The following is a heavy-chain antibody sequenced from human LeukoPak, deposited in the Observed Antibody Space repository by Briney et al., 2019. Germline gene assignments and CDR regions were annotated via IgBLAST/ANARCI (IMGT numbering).Heavy chain of an antibody. J-gene: IGHJ6*02. V-gene: IGHV4-39*07. Sequence: PSETLSLTCTVSGGSISSSSYYWGWIRQPPGKGLEWIGSIYYSGSTYYNPSLKSRVTISVDTSKNQFSLKLSSVTAADTAVYYCARDGVDTAQPQSDGMDVWGQGTTVTVSS. D-gene: IGHD5-18*01. CDR1: GGSISSSSYY. CDR2: IYYSGST. CDR3: ARDGVDTAQPQSDGMDV.